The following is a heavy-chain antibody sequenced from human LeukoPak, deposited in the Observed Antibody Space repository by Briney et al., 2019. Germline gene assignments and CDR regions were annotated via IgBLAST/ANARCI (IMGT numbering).Heavy chain of an antibody. CDR2: IYSGGST. CDR3: ARDGTD. Sequence: GGSLRLSCVASGFTSGFNCEFWMNWVRQAPGKGLEWVSVIYSGGSTYYADSVKGRFTISRDNSKNTLYLQMNSLGAEDTAVYYCARDGTDWGQGTLVTVSS. J-gene: IGHJ4*02. V-gene: IGHV3-53*01. CDR1: GFTSGFNC.